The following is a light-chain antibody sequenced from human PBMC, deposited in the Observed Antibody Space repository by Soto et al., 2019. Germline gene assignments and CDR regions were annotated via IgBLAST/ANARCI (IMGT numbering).Light chain of an antibody. CDR3: QQYNNWART. V-gene: IGKV3-15*01. CDR1: QSVSSD. Sequence: EIVMTQSPGTLSVSPGERATLSCRASQSVSSDLAWYQQKPGQAPRLLIYGASTRATGIPARFSGSLSGTEFTLTISSLQSEDFAVYYCQQYNNWARTFGQGTKVEIK. CDR2: GAS. J-gene: IGKJ1*01.